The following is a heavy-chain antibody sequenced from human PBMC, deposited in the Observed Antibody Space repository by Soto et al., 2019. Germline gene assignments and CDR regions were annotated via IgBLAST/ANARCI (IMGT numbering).Heavy chain of an antibody. Sequence: QVQLVESGGGLVKPGGSLRLSCAASGFTFSDYYMSWNRQAPGKGLEWVSYISSSSSYTNYADSVKGRFTISRDNAKNSLYLQMNSLRAEDTAVYYCARAHGGNSDVYYYYYGMDVWGQGTTVTVSS. J-gene: IGHJ6*02. D-gene: IGHD2-21*02. CDR1: GFTFSDYY. V-gene: IGHV3-11*06. CDR3: ARAHGGNSDVYYYYYGMDV. CDR2: ISSSSSYT.